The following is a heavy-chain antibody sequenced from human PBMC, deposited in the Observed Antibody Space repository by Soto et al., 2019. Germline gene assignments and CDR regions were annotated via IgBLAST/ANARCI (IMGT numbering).Heavy chain of an antibody. D-gene: IGHD1-26*01. CDR2: IFYSGST. CDR1: GGSISSSIYY. J-gene: IGHJ6*02. Sequence: QLQLQESGPGLVKPSETLSLTCTVAGGSISSSIYYWGWIRQPPGKGLEWIGSIFYSGSTYYNPSLKRRVTISLEMSKHYFALKPGYVTATDTAVFYCAELFDGMDVWGRGTAVTVSS. V-gene: IGHV4-39*02. CDR3: AELFDGMDV.